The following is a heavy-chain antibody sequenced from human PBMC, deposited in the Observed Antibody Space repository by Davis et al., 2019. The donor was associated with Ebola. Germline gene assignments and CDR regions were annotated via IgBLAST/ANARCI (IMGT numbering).Heavy chain of an antibody. J-gene: IGHJ4*02. CDR3: TSTTNLIDY. CDR1: GFTFDDYA. CDR2: ISWNSGSI. V-gene: IGHV3-9*01. Sequence: SLKISCAASGFTFDDYAMHWVRQAPGKGLEWVSGISWNSGSIGYADSVKGRFTISRDNAKNSLYLQMNSLKTEDTAVYYCTSTTNLIDYWGQGTLVTVSS. D-gene: IGHD2/OR15-2a*01.